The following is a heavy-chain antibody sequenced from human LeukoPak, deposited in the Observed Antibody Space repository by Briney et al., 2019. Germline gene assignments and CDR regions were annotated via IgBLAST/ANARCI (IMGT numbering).Heavy chain of an antibody. J-gene: IGHJ4*02. Sequence: GGSLRLSCAASGFTFSSYAMHWVRQAPGKGLEWVALISFDGSDKYYADSVKGRCTISRDNSKNTLYLQMNSLRAEDTAVYYCAKVLVGAANDYWGQGTLVTVSS. CDR3: AKVLVGAANDY. D-gene: IGHD1-26*01. CDR1: GFTFSSYA. CDR2: ISFDGSDK. V-gene: IGHV3-30*04.